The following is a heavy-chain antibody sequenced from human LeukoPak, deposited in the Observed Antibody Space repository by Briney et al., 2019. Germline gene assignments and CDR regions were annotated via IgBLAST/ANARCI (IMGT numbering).Heavy chain of an antibody. CDR1: GFTFNTYA. D-gene: IGHD6-25*01. J-gene: IGHJ4*02. CDR2: ISGSGDST. V-gene: IGHV3-23*01. CDR3: AREKRRLVDY. Sequence: PRGSLRLSCAASGFTFNTYAMSWVRQAPGKGLEWVSVISGSGDSTYYADSVKGRFSISRDNSRNSLYLQMDSLRTEDTALYYCAREKRRLVDYWGQGTLVTVSS.